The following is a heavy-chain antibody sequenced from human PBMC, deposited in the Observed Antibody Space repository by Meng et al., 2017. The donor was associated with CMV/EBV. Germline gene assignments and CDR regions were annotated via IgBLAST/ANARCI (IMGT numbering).Heavy chain of an antibody. CDR1: GGFISSDY. Sequence: QVQLEEAGRGRVEPSEPLSLICTVSGGFISSDYWIWMRQPPAEGVEGFGYIYYCESTNYNHAHKMRVTISIDTYKNQFSLKLSSVTVADTAVYYCARDSRFGLDPWGQGTLVTVSS. J-gene: IGHJ5*02. CDR3: ARDSRFGLDP. V-gene: IGHV4-59*01. CDR2: IYYCEST. D-gene: IGHD3-10*02.